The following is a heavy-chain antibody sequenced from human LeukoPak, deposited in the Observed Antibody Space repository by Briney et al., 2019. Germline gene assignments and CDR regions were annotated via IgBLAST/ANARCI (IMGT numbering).Heavy chain of an antibody. Sequence: ASVKVSCKASGYTFTSYDINWVRQATGQGLEWMGWMNPNSGNTGYAQKFQGRVTMTRNTSISTAYMELSSLRSEDTAVYYCARGPIGYCSGGSCFHYYYYYGMDVWGQGTTVTVSS. CDR3: ARGPIGYCSGGSCFHYYYYYGMDV. J-gene: IGHJ6*02. D-gene: IGHD2-15*01. CDR1: GYTFTSYD. CDR2: MNPNSGNT. V-gene: IGHV1-8*01.